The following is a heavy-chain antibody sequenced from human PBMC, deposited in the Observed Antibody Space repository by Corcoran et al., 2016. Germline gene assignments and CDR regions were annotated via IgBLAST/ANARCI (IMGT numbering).Heavy chain of an antibody. Sequence: QLQLQESGPGLVKPSETLSLTCTVSGGSISSSSYYWGWIRQPPGKGLEWIGSIYYSGSTYYNPSLKSRVTISVDTSKNQFSLKLSSVTAADTAVYYCATWWVCSSTSCYTGFDYWGQGTLVTVSS. CDR3: ATWWVCSSTSCYTGFDY. CDR2: IYYSGST. D-gene: IGHD2-2*02. J-gene: IGHJ4*02. V-gene: IGHV4-39*01. CDR1: GGSISSSSYY.